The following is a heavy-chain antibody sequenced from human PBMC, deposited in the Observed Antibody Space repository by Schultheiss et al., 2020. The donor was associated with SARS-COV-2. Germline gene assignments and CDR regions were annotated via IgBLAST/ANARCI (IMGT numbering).Heavy chain of an antibody. CDR1: GFTFSSYG. J-gene: IGHJ6*02. Sequence: GGSLRLSCAASGFTFSSYGMHWVRQAPGKGLEWVSSISSSSSYIYYADSVKGRFTISRDKSKNTLFLQMNSLRAEDTAVYYCAKDIVATYYYGMDVWGQGTTVTVSS. CDR3: AKDIVATYYYGMDV. D-gene: IGHD5-12*01. V-gene: IGHV3-21*06. CDR2: ISSSSSYI.